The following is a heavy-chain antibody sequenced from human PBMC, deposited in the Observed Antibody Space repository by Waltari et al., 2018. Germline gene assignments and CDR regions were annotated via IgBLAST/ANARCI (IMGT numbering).Heavy chain of an antibody. V-gene: IGHV4-61*09. Sequence: QVQLQESGPGLEKPSQTLSLTCTVSGGSISSGGYYWTWIRQPAGKGLEWIGYIYSSERVKYNPSLESRVTISVDTSKNQFSLQLSSVTAADTAMYYCARGIGGSYAGDLWGQGTLVTVSS. CDR1: GGSISSGGYY. CDR3: ARGIGGSYAGDL. CDR2: IYSSERV. D-gene: IGHD1-26*01. J-gene: IGHJ4*02.